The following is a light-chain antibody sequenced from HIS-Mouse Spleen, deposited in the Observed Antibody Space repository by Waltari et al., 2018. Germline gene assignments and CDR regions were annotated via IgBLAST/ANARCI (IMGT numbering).Light chain of an antibody. Sequence: QSALTQPASVSGSPGQSITISCTGTSSDVGSYNLVSWYQRHPGKAPKLMIYEGSKRPSGVSNRVSGSKSGNTASLTISGLQAEDEADYYCCSYAGSSTFEVFGGGTKLTVL. CDR2: EGS. CDR3: CSYAGSSTFEV. V-gene: IGLV2-23*03. J-gene: IGLJ2*01. CDR1: SSDVGSYNL.